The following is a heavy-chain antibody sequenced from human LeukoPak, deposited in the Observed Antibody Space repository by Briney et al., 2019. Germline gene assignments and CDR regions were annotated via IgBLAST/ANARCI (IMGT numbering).Heavy chain of an antibody. V-gene: IGHV3-48*01. CDR3: ARESGLLPLDY. Sequence: GGSLRLSCAASGFTFSSYSMNWVRQAPGKGLGWVSYISSSSSTIYYADSVKGRFTISRDNAKNSLYLQMNSLRAEDTAVYYCARESGLLPLDYWGQGTLVTVSS. D-gene: IGHD2/OR15-2a*01. CDR1: GFTFSSYS. J-gene: IGHJ4*02. CDR2: ISSSSSTI.